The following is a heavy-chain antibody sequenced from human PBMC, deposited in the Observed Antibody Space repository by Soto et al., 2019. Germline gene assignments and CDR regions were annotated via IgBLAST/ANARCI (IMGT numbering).Heavy chain of an antibody. V-gene: IGHV3-30*18. CDR2: ISYDGSNK. D-gene: IGHD4-17*01. CDR1: GFTFSSYG. J-gene: IGHJ4*02. Sequence: GGSLRLSCSASGFTFSSYGMHWVRQAPCKGLEWVAVISYDGSNKYYADSVKGRFTISRDNSKNTLYLQMNSLRAEDTAVYYCAKDSEIYGDYVSYYFDYWGQGTLVTVSS. CDR3: AKDSEIYGDYVSYYFDY.